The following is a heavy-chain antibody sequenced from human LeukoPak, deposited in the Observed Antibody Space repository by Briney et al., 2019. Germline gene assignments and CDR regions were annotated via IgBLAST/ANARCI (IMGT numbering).Heavy chain of an antibody. CDR3: AKDFTVVVTAIVDY. V-gene: IGHV3-23*01. Sequence: GGSLRLSCAASGFTFSSYAMSWVRQAPGKGLEWVSAISGSGGSTYYADSVKGRFIISRDNSKNTLYLQMNSLRAEDTAVYYCAKDFTVVVTAIVDYWGQGTLVTVSS. J-gene: IGHJ4*02. D-gene: IGHD2-21*02. CDR2: ISGSGGST. CDR1: GFTFSSYA.